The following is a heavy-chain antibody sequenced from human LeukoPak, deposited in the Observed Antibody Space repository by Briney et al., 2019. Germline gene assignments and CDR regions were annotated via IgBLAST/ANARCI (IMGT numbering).Heavy chain of an antibody. V-gene: IGHV3-74*01. CDR3: VRGLDYHDSKTFEF. D-gene: IGHD3-22*01. Sequence: PGGSLRLSCATSGLTLSSYWMHWVRRAPGKGLVWVSRIKHDGSSTNYADSVEGRFTPSRDNDKKTLYLQMNNLRPEDTAVYYCVRGLDYHDSKTFEFWGQGTLVTVSS. CDR1: GLTLSSYW. CDR2: IKHDGSST. J-gene: IGHJ4*02.